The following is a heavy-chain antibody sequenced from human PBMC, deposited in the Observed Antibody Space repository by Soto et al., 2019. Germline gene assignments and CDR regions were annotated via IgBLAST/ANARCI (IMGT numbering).Heavy chain of an antibody. D-gene: IGHD6-13*01. Sequence: EVQLLVSGGGLVQPGGSLSVSCEASGFSFSSHAMSWVRQAPGKGLEWVSAISGSDAGTFDADSVRGRFTISRDNSKNTLYLHMTSLRVEDTAIYYCTKDPWTRSSCYFDFWGQGSLVTVSS. V-gene: IGHV3-23*01. CDR1: GFSFSSHA. CDR2: ISGSDAGT. J-gene: IGHJ4*02. CDR3: TKDPWTRSSCYFDF.